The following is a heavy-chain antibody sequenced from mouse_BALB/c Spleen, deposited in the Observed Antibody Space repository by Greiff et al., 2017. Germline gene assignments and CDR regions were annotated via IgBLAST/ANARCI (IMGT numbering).Heavy chain of an antibody. J-gene: IGHJ1*01. V-gene: IGHV5-12-1*01. CDR3: ARTGSSYWDFDV. D-gene: IGHD1-1*01. CDR1: GFAFSSYD. CDR2: ISSGGGST. Sequence: EVMLVESGGGLVKPGGSLKLSCAASGFAFSSYDMSWVRQTPEKRLEWVAYISSGGGSTYYPDTVKGRFTISRDNAKNTLYLQMSSLKSEDTAMYYRARTGSSYWDFDVWGAGTTVTVSS.